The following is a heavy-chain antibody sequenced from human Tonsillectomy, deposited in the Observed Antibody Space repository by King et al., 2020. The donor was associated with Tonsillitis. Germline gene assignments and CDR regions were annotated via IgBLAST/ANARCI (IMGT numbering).Heavy chain of an antibody. J-gene: IGHJ4*02. CDR3: ARSYCRGTSCYSPFDY. CDR2: INGGDGST. V-gene: IGHV3-23*04. CDR1: GFTFSSYA. D-gene: IGHD2-2*01. Sequence: VQLVESGGGLVQPGGSLRLSCAASGFTFSSYAMSWVRQAPGKGLEWVSAINGGDGSTYYADSVKGRFTISRDNSKNTLYLQMSSLRDEDTAIYYCARSYCRGTSCYSPFDYWGQGTLVTVSS.